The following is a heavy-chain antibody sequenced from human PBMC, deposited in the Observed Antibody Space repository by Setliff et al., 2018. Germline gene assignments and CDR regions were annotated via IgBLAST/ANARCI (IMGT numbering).Heavy chain of an antibody. D-gene: IGHD3-10*01. CDR3: ARGNMFDGSGRWFDY. V-gene: IGHV4-59*01. Sequence: LSLTCSVSGDSMSGYYWSWIRQSPRKGLEWIGNIYYGGSANYNPSLKSRVTISVDMSKNQFSLRLNSLTAADTATYYCARGNMFDGSGRWFDYWGQGTLVTVS. J-gene: IGHJ4*02. CDR1: GDSMSGYY. CDR2: IYYGGSA.